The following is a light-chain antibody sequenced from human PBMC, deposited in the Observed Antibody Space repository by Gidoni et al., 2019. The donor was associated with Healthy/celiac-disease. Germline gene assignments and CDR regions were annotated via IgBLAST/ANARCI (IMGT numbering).Light chain of an antibody. V-gene: IGKV1-33*01. CDR3: LQYDNLPPT. Sequence: DIQMTQSPSSLSASVGDRVTITCQASQDISNYLNWYQQKPGKAPKLLIYDASNLETGVPSRFSGSGSGTDFTFTISSLQPEDIATYYCLQYDNLPPTFXQXTKLEIK. CDR2: DAS. J-gene: IGKJ2*01. CDR1: QDISNY.